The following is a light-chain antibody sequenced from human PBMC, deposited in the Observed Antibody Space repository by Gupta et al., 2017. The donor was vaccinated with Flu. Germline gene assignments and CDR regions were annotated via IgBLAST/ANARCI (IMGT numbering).Light chain of an antibody. J-gene: IGKJ4*01. Sequence: PATLSLSPGERATLSCRASQSVGSYLAWYQQKPGQAPRLLIYDASNRATGIPDRFSGSGSGTEFTLTINSLEPEDFAVYYCQQRSNCPITFGGGTKVEIK. CDR1: QSVGSY. CDR2: DAS. V-gene: IGKV3-11*01. CDR3: QQRSNCPIT.